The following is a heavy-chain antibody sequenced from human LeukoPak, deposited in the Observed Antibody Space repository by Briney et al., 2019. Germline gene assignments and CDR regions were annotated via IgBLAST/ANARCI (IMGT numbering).Heavy chain of an antibody. Sequence: GGSLRLSCAASGFIFSNDAMHWVRQAPGKGLEWVAFIWFDGSNKHYADSVKGRFTISRDNSEDTLYLQMNSLRAEDTAVYYCVRDSSGSGFAFDSWAREPWSPSPQ. CDR2: IWFDGSNK. CDR1: GFIFSNDA. V-gene: IGHV3-33*01. J-gene: IGHJ4*02. D-gene: IGHD1-1*01. CDR3: VRDSSGSGFAFDS.